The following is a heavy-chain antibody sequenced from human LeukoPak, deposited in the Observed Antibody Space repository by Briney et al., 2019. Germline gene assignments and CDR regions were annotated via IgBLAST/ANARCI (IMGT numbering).Heavy chain of an antibody. V-gene: IGHV6-1*01. Sequence: SQTLSLTCAISGDSVSSNSAAWNWLRQSPSRGLEWLGRTYYRSKWYNDYAVSVKSRITINPDTSKNQFSPQLNSVTPEDTAVYYCAVSYDYVWGSYRPGPFDYWGQGTLVTVSS. CDR1: GDSVSSNSAA. CDR2: TYYRSKWYN. J-gene: IGHJ4*02. D-gene: IGHD3-16*02. CDR3: AVSYDYVWGSYRPGPFDY.